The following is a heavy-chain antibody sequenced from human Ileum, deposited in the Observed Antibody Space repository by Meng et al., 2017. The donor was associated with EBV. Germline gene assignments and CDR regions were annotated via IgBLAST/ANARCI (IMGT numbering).Heavy chain of an antibody. V-gene: IGHV4-4*02. Sequence: VQLQESCPGLVKPSGTLSLTCTVSGDSIISNSWWNWVRQPPGKGLEWIGDIYHSGDSNYNPSLKSRVTISLDNSNNQFSLTLSSVTAADTAVYYCARDPIPVPGRNFDYWGQGTLVTVSS. D-gene: IGHD6-19*01. CDR1: GDSIISNSW. CDR3: ARDPIPVPGRNFDY. J-gene: IGHJ4*02. CDR2: IYHSGDS.